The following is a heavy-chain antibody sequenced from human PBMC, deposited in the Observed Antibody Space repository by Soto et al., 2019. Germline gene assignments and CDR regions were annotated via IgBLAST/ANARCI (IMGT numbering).Heavy chain of an antibody. D-gene: IGHD5-18*01. CDR2: IHYSGST. CDR1: GGSISSGGYY. J-gene: IGHJ3*02. CDR3: ARGGIQLWLGAFDI. V-gene: IGHV4-61*08. Sequence: PSETLSLTCTASGGSISSGGYYWSWMRQHPGKGLEWIGYIHYSGSTNYNPSLKSRVTISVDTSKNQFSLKLSSVTAADTAVYYCARGGIQLWLGAFDIWGQGTMVTVSS.